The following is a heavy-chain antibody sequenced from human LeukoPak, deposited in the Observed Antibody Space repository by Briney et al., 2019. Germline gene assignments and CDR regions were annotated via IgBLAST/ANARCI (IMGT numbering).Heavy chain of an antibody. V-gene: IGHV4-34*01. J-gene: IGHJ4*02. D-gene: IGHD6-13*01. CDR1: GGSFSGYY. CDR2: INHSGST. CDR3: ERVRSSSWYCDY. Sequence: SETLSPTCAVYGGSFSGYYWSWIRQPPGKGLEWIGEINHSGSTNYNPSLKSRVTISGDTSKNQVSLKLSSVTAADTAVYYCERVRSSSWYCDYWGQGTLVTVSS.